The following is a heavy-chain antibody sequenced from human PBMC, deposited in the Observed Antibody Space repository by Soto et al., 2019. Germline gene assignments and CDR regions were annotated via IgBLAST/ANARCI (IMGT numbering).Heavy chain of an antibody. Sequence: PGGSLRLSCAASGFTFSSYAVSWVRQAPGKGLEWVSSISGSAGSAYYVDPVKGRFTISRDNSKNTVYLQMNSLRAEDTAVYYCAKDWTTLIVEGGYCDCWGPGTLVTVAS. J-gene: IGHJ4*02. CDR1: GFTFSSYA. D-gene: IGHD3-22*01. V-gene: IGHV3-23*01. CDR3: AKDWTTLIVEGGYCDC. CDR2: ISGSAGSA.